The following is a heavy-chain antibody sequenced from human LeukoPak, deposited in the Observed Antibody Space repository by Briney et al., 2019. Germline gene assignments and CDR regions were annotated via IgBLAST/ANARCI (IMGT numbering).Heavy chain of an antibody. CDR1: GGTFSSYA. Sequence: ASVKVSCKASGGTFSSYAISWVRQAPGQGLGWMGGIIPIFGTANYAQKFQGRVTITADESTSTAYMELSSLRSEDTAVYYCARGTFSGSYRIPFDYWGQGTLVTVSS. CDR2: IIPIFGTA. CDR3: ARGTFSGSYRIPFDY. D-gene: IGHD3-16*02. V-gene: IGHV1-69*01. J-gene: IGHJ4*02.